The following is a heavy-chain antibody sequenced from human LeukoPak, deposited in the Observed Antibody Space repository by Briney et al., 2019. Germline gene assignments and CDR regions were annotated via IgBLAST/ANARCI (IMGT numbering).Heavy chain of an antibody. D-gene: IGHD6-19*01. CDR1: GFTFGDYA. CDR3: ARRGGWYSDY. Sequence: GGSLILSCTASGFTFGDYAMSWVRQAPGKGLEWVGLITSKAYGGITEYAASVRGRFTISRDDSKSIAYLQINSLKTEDTAVYYCARRGGWYSDYWGQGTLVTVSS. CDR2: ITSKAYGGIT. J-gene: IGHJ4*02. V-gene: IGHV3-49*04.